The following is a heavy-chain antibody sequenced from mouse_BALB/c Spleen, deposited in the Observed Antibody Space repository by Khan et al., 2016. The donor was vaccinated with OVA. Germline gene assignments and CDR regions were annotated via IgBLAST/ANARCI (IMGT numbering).Heavy chain of an antibody. Sequence: EVELVESGGGLVQPGGSRKLSFAASGFTFNNFGMHWVRQAPEKGLEWVAYISSGSSIIYYADTVKGRFTISRDNPKNTLFLQMTSLRSEDTAMYYCARCDGFWFAYWGLGTLVTVSA. V-gene: IGHV5-17*02. CDR3: ARCDGFWFAY. D-gene: IGHD2-3*01. CDR2: ISSGSSII. CDR1: GFTFNNFG. J-gene: IGHJ3*01.